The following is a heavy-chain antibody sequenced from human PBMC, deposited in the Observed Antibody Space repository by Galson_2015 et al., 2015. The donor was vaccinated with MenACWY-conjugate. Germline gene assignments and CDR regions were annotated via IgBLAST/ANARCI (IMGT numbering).Heavy chain of an antibody. J-gene: IGHJ4*02. CDR3: ARLFGYVDC. D-gene: IGHD3-16*01. CDR1: NYSISSGYY. V-gene: IGHV4-38-2*01. CDR2: ISYTGNA. Sequence: ETLSLTCAVSNYSISSGYYWGWIRQPPGKGLEWIGAISYTGNAYYNPSLQSRVTISVDTSTNYFSLKVTSVTAADTAVYSCARLFGYVDCWGQGTLVTVSS.